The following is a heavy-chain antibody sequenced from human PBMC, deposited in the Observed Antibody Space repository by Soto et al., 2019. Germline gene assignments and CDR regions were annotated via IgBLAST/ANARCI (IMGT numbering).Heavy chain of an antibody. D-gene: IGHD3-16*01. V-gene: IGHV1-8*01. CDR3: ASLMISNDRLVGDYYYSMHV. CDR1: GYTFTSYD. J-gene: IGHJ6*03. CDR2: MNPNSGNT. Sequence: ASVKVSCKASGYTFTSYDINWVRQATGQGLEWMGWMNPNSGNTGYAQKFQGRVTMTRNTSISTAYMELSSLRSEDTAVYYCASLMISNDRLVGDYYYSMHVWGKGTNVTVSS.